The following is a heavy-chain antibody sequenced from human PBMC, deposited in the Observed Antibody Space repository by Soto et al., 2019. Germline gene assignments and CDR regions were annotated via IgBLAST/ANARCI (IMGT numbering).Heavy chain of an antibody. D-gene: IGHD1-26*01. CDR3: ASLISGSYYPDAFDI. V-gene: IGHV5-10-1*01. CDR2: IDPSDSYT. CDR1: GYSFTSYW. Sequence: PGESRKISCKGSGYSFTSYWISWVRQMPGKGLEWMGRIDPSDSYTNYSPSFQGHVTISADKSISTAYLQWSSLKASDTAMYYCASLISGSYYPDAFDIWGQGTMVTVSS. J-gene: IGHJ3*02.